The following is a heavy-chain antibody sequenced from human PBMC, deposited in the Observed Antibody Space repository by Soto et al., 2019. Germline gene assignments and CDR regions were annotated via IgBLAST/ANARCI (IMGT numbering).Heavy chain of an antibody. Sequence: PSETLSLTCALDGGSFSGYYWSWIRQPPGKGLEWIGEINHSGSTNYNPSLKSRVTISVDTSKNQFSLKLSSVTAADTAVYYCARIRSTVTTWAFDIWGQGTMVTVSS. CDR2: INHSGST. J-gene: IGHJ3*02. V-gene: IGHV4-34*01. CDR3: ARIRSTVTTWAFDI. CDR1: GGSFSGYY. D-gene: IGHD4-17*01.